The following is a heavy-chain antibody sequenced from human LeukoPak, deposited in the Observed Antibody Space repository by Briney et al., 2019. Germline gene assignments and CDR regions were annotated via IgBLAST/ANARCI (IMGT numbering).Heavy chain of an antibody. J-gene: IGHJ6*02. Sequence: GGSLRLSCAASGFIFTSYEMNWVRQAPGKGLEWVSYISTGGSTIYYADSVKGRFTISRDNAKNSLYLQMNSLRAEDTAVYYCARERYDSFGMDVWGQGTTVTVSS. V-gene: IGHV3-48*03. CDR2: ISTGGSTI. CDR1: GFIFTSYE. CDR3: ARERYDSFGMDV. D-gene: IGHD3-22*01.